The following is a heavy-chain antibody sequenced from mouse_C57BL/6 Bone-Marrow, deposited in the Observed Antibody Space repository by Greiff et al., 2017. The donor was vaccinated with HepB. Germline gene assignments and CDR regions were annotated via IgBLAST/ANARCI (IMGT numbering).Heavy chain of an antibody. CDR2: ISNLAYSI. V-gene: IGHV5-15*01. CDR1: GFTFSDYG. D-gene: IGHD1-1*01. Sequence: EVQGVESGGGLVQPGGSLKLSCAASGFTFSDYGMAWVRQAPRKGPEWVAFISNLAYSIYYADTVTGRFTISRENAKNTLYLEMSSLRSEDTAMYYCARRYYYGSSPYAMDYWGQGTSVTVSS. CDR3: ARRYYYGSSPYAMDY. J-gene: IGHJ4*01.